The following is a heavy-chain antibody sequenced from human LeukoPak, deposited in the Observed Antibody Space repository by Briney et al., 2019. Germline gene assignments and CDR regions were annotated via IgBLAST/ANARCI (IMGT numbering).Heavy chain of an antibody. Sequence: SETLSLTCSVSGGSLSTYSWTWIRQPPGKPLEWIELIDYSGSTNNNPSLKSRVTISVDTPKNQFSLKLSSVTAADTAIYYCARVWFGKGSYYYTLDFWGQGTTVAGSS. V-gene: IGHV4-59*01. CDR1: GGSLSTYS. J-gene: IGHJ6*02. CDR3: ARVWFGKGSYYYTLDF. CDR2: IDYSGST. D-gene: IGHD3-10*01.